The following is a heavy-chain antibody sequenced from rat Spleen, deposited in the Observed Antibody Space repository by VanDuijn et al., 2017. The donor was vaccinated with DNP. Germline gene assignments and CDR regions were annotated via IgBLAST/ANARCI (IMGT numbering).Heavy chain of an antibody. V-gene: IGHV5-7*01. CDR1: GFTFSDYN. CDR3: ARRGNYYSSYISPGGFDY. J-gene: IGHJ2*01. CDR2: ISYECSST. D-gene: IGHD1-2*01. Sequence: EVQLVESGGGLVQPGRSMKLSCAASGFTFSDYNMAWVRQAPKKGLEWVATISYECSSTYYQDSVKGRFTVSRDNAKSSLYLQMDSLRSEDTATYYCARRGNYYSSYISPGGFDYWGQGVMVTVSS.